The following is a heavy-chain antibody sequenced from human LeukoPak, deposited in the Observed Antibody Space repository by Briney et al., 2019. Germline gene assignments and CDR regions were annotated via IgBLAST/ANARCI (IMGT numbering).Heavy chain of an antibody. CDR1: GGSFSNYY. CDR2: INDSGRI. CDR3: ARRWNYGRNYYIDV. D-gene: IGHD1-7*01. J-gene: IGHJ6*03. Sequence: ASETLSLTCAVYGGSFSNYYWSWIRQPPGKGLEWIGEINDSGRINYNPSLLSRVTVSVDPPKNQFSLSLTSVTATDTAVYYCARRWNYGRNYYIDVWGKGATVSVSS. V-gene: IGHV4-34*01.